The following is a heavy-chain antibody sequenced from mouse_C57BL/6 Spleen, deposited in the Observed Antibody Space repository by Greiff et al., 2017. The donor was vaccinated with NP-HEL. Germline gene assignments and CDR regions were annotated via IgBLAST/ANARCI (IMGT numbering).Heavy chain of an antibody. CDR3: ARGQYGSSYFDY. D-gene: IGHD1-1*01. CDR1: GYAFSSYW. Sequence: VQLQQSGAELVKPGASVKISCKASGYAFSSYWMNWVKQRPGKGLEWIGQIYPGDGDTNYNGKFKGKAKLTADKSSSTAYMQLSSLTSEDSAVYFCARGQYGSSYFDYWGQGTTLTVSS. CDR2: IYPGDGDT. J-gene: IGHJ2*01. V-gene: IGHV1-80*01.